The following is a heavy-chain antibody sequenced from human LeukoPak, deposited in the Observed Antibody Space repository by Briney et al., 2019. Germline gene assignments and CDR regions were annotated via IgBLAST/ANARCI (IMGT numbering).Heavy chain of an antibody. J-gene: IGHJ4*02. D-gene: IGHD3-16*01. CDR2: IYHSGST. V-gene: IGHV4-30-2*02. CDR1: GGSISSGGYY. Sequence: SETLSLTCTVSGGSISSGGYYWSWIRQPPGKGLEWIGYIYHSGSTYYNPSLKSRVTISVDTSKNQFSLKLSSVTAADTAVYYCGRGKYYFDYWGQGTLVTVSS. CDR3: GRGKYYFDY.